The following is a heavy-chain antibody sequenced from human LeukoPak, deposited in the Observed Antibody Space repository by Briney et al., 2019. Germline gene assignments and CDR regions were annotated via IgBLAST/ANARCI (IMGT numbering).Heavy chain of an antibody. CDR1: GFTFRSYE. D-gene: IGHD3-22*01. CDR2: ISSSGSGSNI. CDR3: AGDTWLTSDYYYGMDV. J-gene: IGHJ6*02. Sequence: GGSLRLSCAASGFTFRSYETTWVRQAPGKGLEWVSYISSSGSGSNIYYADSVKGRFTISRDNAKNSLYLQVYSLRAEDTAVYYCAGDTWLTSDYYYGMDVWGQGTTVTVSS. V-gene: IGHV3-48*03.